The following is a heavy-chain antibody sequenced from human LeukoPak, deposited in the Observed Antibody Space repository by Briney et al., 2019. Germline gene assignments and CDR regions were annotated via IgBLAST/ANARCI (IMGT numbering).Heavy chain of an antibody. CDR2: ISGSGGST. J-gene: IGHJ6*02. CDR3: ARTMLHYGSGPTYYYYGMDV. Sequence: PGGSLRLSCAASGFTFSSYAMSWVRQAPGKGLEWVSAISGSGGSTYYADSVKGRFTISRDNSKNTLYLQMNSLRAEDTAVYYCARTMLHYGSGPTYYYYGMDVWGQGTTVTVSS. CDR1: GFTFSSYA. V-gene: IGHV3-23*01. D-gene: IGHD3-10*01.